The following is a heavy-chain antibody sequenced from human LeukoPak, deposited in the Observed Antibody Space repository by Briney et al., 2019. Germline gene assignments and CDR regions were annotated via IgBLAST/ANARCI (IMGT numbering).Heavy chain of an antibody. J-gene: IGHJ4*02. CDR2: INHSGST. D-gene: IGHD2-2*01. CDR3: ARATPRQLPGI. Sequence: ASETLSLTCAVYGGSFSGYYWSWIRQPPGKGLEWTGEINHSGSTNYNPSLKSRVTISVDTSKNQFSLKLSSVTAADTAVYYCARATPRQLPGIWGQGTLVTVSS. V-gene: IGHV4-34*01. CDR1: GGSFSGYY.